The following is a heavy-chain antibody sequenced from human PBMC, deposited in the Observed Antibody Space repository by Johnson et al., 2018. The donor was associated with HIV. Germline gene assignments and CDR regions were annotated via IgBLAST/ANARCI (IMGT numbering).Heavy chain of an antibody. J-gene: IGHJ3*02. V-gene: IGHV3-66*01. D-gene: IGHD1-26*01. CDR2: INSGGST. CDR3: AKGYSGSYGLDAFDI. Sequence: VQLVESGGGLVQPGGSLRLSCAASGFTVSRNYMSWVRQAPGKGLEWVSVINSGGSTYYADSVKGRFTISRDNSKNTLYLQMNSLRVEDTAVYYCAKGYSGSYGLDAFDIWGQGTMVTVSS. CDR1: GFTVSRNY.